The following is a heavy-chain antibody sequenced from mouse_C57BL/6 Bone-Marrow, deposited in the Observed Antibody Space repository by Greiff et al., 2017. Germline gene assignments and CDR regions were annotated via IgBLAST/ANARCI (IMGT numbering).Heavy chain of an antibody. CDR2: INPGSGGT. CDR1: GYAFTNYL. CDR3: ARVGTTVVAHWYFDV. V-gene: IGHV1-54*01. J-gene: IGHJ1*03. D-gene: IGHD1-1*01. Sequence: VQLQQSGAELVRPGTSVKVSCKASGYAFTNYLIEWVKQRPGQGLEWIGVINPGSGGTNYNEKFKGKATLTADKSSSTAYMQLSSLTSEDSAVYCCARVGTTVVAHWYFDVWGTGTTVTVSS.